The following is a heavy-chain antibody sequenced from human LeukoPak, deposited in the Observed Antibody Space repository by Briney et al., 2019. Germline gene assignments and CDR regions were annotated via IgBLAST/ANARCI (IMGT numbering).Heavy chain of an antibody. V-gene: IGHV3-48*02. D-gene: IGHD3-22*01. Sequence: GRSLRLSCAASGFTFSSYSMNWVRQAPGKGLEWVSYISSSSSTIYYADSVKGRFTISRDNAKNSLYLQMNSLRDEDTAVYYCARVVLGSSGYFIDYWGQGTLVTVSS. CDR2: ISSSSSTI. CDR3: ARVVLGSSGYFIDY. J-gene: IGHJ4*02. CDR1: GFTFSSYS.